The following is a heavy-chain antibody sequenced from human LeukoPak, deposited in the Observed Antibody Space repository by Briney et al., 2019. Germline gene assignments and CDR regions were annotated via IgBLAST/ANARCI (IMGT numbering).Heavy chain of an antibody. V-gene: IGHV3-21*01. J-gene: IGHJ3*02. CDR3: ARGSPMVRGVIMRDAFDI. CDR2: ITSSSSYI. D-gene: IGHD3-10*01. Sequence: RPGGSLRLSCAASGFTFSSYSMNWVRQAPGKGLEWVSSITSSSSYIYYADSVKGRFTISRDNAKNSLYLQMNSLRAEDTAVYYCARGSPMVRGVIMRDAFDIWGQGTMVTVSS. CDR1: GFTFSSYS.